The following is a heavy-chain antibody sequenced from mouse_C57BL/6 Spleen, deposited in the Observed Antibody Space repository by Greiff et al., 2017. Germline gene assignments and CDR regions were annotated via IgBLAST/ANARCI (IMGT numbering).Heavy chain of an antibody. CDR1: GYAFSSSW. Sequence: VQLVESGPELVKPGASVKISCKASGYAFSSSWMHWVKQRPGQGLEWIGWISPGDGDTNYNGKFKGKATLTADKSSSTAYMQLSSLTSEDSAVYYCARWLDLDYWGQGTTRTVSS. D-gene: IGHD2-2*01. CDR2: ISPGDGDT. V-gene: IGHV1-82*01. CDR3: ARWLDLDY. J-gene: IGHJ4*01.